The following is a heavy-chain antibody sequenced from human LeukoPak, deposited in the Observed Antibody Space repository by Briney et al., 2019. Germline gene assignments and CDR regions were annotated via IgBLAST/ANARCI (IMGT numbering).Heavy chain of an antibody. CDR1: GLTVSNNY. V-gene: IGHV3-53*05. D-gene: IGHD2-2*01. Sequence: PGGSLRLSCVTSGLTVSNNYMSWVRQAPGKGLEWVSVIYSGGTTSYADSVKGRFTISRDNSKNTLYLQMNSLRAEDTAVYYCAKEQAAITPFDYWGQGTLVTVSS. CDR2: IYSGGTT. J-gene: IGHJ4*02. CDR3: AKEQAAITPFDY.